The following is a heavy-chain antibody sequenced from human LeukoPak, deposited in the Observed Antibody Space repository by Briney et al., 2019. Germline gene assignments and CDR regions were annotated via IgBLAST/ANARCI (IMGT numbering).Heavy chain of an antibody. CDR1: GYTFTSYD. D-gene: IGHD3-10*01. CDR3: ARARITMVRGVMNP. V-gene: IGHV1-2*02. Sequence: GASVKVSCKASGYTFTSYDINWVRQAPGQGLEWMGWINPNSGGTNYAQKFQGRVTMTRDTSISTAYMELSRLRSDDTAVYYCARARITMVRGVMNPWGQGTLVTVSS. CDR2: INPNSGGT. J-gene: IGHJ5*02.